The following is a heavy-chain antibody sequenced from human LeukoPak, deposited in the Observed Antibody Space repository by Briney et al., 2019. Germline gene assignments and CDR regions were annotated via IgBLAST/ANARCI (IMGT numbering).Heavy chain of an antibody. V-gene: IGHV4-4*02. Sequence: SETLSLTCAVSGVSISSSEWWVWVRQPPGQGLEWIGEIHRAGRTRYNPSLKGRVTMSMDYSKNQFSLNVSSVTAADTAIYYCGKTDIYFNPIDYWGPGSLVTVSS. J-gene: IGHJ4*02. CDR2: IHRAGRT. CDR1: GVSISSSEW. D-gene: IGHD3-9*01. CDR3: GKTDIYFNPIDY.